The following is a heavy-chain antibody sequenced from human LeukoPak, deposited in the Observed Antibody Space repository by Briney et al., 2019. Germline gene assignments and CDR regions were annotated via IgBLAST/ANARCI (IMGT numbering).Heavy chain of an antibody. J-gene: IGHJ4*02. D-gene: IGHD6-19*01. CDR3: AKDHSSGWETRLDY. CDR1: GFTFSSYC. CDR2: ISYDGSNK. V-gene: IGHV3-30*18. Sequence: GGSLRLSCAASGFTFSSYCMHWVRQAPGKGLEWVAVISYDGSNKYYADSVKGRFTISRDNSKNTLYLQMNSLRAEDTAVYYCAKDHSSGWETRLDYWGQGTLVTVSS.